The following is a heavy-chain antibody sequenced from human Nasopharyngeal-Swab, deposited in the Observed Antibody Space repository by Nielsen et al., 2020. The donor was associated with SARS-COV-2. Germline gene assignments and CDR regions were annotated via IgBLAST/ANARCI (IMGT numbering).Heavy chain of an antibody. V-gene: IGHV3-74*01. J-gene: IGHJ4*02. CDR1: GFTFSIHC. D-gene: IGHD2-2*01. CDR3: ASQLGHPDS. CDR2: LSEDGSIP. Sequence: GGSLKISCAASGFTFSIHCMHWVRQAPGKGLVWVSRLSEDGSIPTYADSVKGRFTISRDNAKNTLFLQMHSLRADDAAIYYCASQLGHPDSWGQGTLVTVSS.